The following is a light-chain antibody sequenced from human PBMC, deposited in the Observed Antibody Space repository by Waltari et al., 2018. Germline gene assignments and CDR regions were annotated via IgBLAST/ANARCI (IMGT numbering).Light chain of an antibody. Sequence: EKVMTQSPATLSVSPGEVVTLSCRARQSVSSNVAWYQHRPGQAPRLLIYDASSRASGVPARFSGSWSGTEFTLTISGLQSEDGALYYCQQYNDWYSFGQGTKLEIK. CDR3: QQYNDWYS. CDR2: DAS. J-gene: IGKJ2*03. V-gene: IGKV3-15*01. CDR1: QSVSSN.